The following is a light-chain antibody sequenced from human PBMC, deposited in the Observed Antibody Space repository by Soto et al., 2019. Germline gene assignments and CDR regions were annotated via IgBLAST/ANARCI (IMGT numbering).Light chain of an antibody. J-gene: IGKJ4*01. Sequence: EIVMTQSPATLSVSPGEGATLSCRASQSVSSDLAWYQQRPGQAPRLLIYGASTRATGIPARFSGSGSGTECTLTISSLQSEDFAVYYCQQYNYWPPLTFGGGTKVEIK. CDR2: GAS. CDR3: QQYNYWPPLT. CDR1: QSVSSD. V-gene: IGKV3-15*01.